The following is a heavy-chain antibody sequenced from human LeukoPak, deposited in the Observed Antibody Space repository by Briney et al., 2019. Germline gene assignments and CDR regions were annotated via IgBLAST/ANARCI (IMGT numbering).Heavy chain of an antibody. V-gene: IGHV4-59*01. CDR1: GGSLTSYY. CDR2: IYYSGST. CDR3: AAVAGTRDY. J-gene: IGHJ4*02. Sequence: PSETLSLTCTVSGGSLTSYYWSWIRQPPGKGLEWIGYIYYSGSTNYNPSLKSRVTISVDTSKNQFSLKLSSVTAADTAVYYCAAVAGTRDYWGQGTLVTVSS. D-gene: IGHD6-19*01.